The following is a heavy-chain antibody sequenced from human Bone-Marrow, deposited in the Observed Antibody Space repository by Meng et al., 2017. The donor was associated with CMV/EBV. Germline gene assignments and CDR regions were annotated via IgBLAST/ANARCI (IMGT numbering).Heavy chain of an antibody. CDR2: TYYRSKWYN. D-gene: IGHD6-6*01. CDR1: GDSVSSNSAA. CDR3: ARGGLARPIYYYYGMDV. J-gene: IGHJ6*02. V-gene: IGHV6-1*01. Sequence: SCAISGDSVSSNSAAWNWIRQSPSRGLEWLGRTYYRSKWYNDYAVSVKSRITINPDTSKNQFSLQLNSVTPEDTAVYYCARGGLARPIYYYYGMDVWGQGTTVTVSS.